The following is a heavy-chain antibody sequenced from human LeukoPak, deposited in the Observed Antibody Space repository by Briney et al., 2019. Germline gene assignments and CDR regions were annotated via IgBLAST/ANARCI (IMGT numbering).Heavy chain of an antibody. Sequence: PSETLSLTCAVYGGSFSGYYWSWIRQPPGQGLVWIREINHSGSSNYNPSLRSRVTISVDTSKNQFSLRLSSVTAADTAVYFCARSGTRSGGAFDIWGRGTMVTVSS. CDR3: ARSGTRSGGAFDI. J-gene: IGHJ3*02. V-gene: IGHV4-34*01. CDR1: GGSFSGYY. CDR2: INHSGSS. D-gene: IGHD4-23*01.